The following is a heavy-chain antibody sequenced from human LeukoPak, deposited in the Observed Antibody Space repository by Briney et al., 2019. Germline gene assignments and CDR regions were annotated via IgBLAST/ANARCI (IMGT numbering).Heavy chain of an antibody. CDR1: GFTFSTYA. J-gene: IGHJ5*01. V-gene: IGHV3-64D*06. Sequence: GGSLRLSCSASGFTFSTYAMHWVRQAPGKGLEYVSASSSKGDSTFYADSVKGRFTISRDNSKNTLYLQMSSLGTGDTAVYYCVKASSDYYYDSWGQGTLVTVSS. CDR2: SSSKGDST. D-gene: IGHD3-22*01. CDR3: VKASSDYYYDS.